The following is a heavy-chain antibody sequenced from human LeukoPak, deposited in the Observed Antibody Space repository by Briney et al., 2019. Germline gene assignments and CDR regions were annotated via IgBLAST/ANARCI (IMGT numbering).Heavy chain of an antibody. J-gene: IGHJ4*02. Sequence: PGGSLRPSCAASGFTVSSNYMSWVRQAPGKGLEWVSAISGSGGSTYYADSVKGRFTISRDNSKNTLYLQMNSLRAEDTAVYYCAKSGDFWSGYSDYWGQGTLVTVSS. V-gene: IGHV3-23*01. CDR3: AKSGDFWSGYSDY. CDR2: ISGSGGST. D-gene: IGHD3-3*01. CDR1: GFTVSSNY.